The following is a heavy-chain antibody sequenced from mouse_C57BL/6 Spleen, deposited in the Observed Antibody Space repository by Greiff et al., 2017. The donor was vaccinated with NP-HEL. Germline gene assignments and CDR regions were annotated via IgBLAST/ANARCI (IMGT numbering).Heavy chain of an antibody. CDR2: INPSSGYT. CDR3: APDGPHEGSGFAY. D-gene: IGHD2-3*01. Sequence: QVQLKQSGAELAKPGASVKLSCKASGYTFTSYWMHWVKQRPGQGLEWIGYINPSSGYTKYNQKFKDKATLTADKSSSTAYMQLSSLTYEDSAVYYCAPDGPHEGSGFAYWGQGTLVTVSA. J-gene: IGHJ3*01. CDR1: GYTFTSYW. V-gene: IGHV1-7*01.